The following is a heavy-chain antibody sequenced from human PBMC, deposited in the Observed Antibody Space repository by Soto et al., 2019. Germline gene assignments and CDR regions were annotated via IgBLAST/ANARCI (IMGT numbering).Heavy chain of an antibody. D-gene: IGHD2-2*01. CDR2: ISWNSGSI. Sequence: GGSLRLSCAASGFTFDDYAMHWVRQAPGKGLEWVSGISWNSGSIGYADSVKGRFTISRDNAKNSLYLQMNSLRAEDTALYYCAKGLGRYQLPDYYYYYMDVWGKGTTVTVSS. V-gene: IGHV3-9*01. CDR3: AKGLGRYQLPDYYYYYMDV. J-gene: IGHJ6*03. CDR1: GFTFDDYA.